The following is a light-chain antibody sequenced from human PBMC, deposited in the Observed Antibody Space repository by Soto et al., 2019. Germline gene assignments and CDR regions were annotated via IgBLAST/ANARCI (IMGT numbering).Light chain of an antibody. J-gene: IGKJ4*01. V-gene: IGKV1-39*01. CDR3: QEGYTLLT. CDR2: GAS. Sequence: DIQMTQSPYSLSTSVGDRVTITCLTSQSVSTYLNWYQQRPGKAPKLLIYGASSLQSGVPSRFSGSGSGTHLPLTIGSLQPEDFATYYCQEGYTLLTFGGVTKVDI. CDR1: QSVSTY.